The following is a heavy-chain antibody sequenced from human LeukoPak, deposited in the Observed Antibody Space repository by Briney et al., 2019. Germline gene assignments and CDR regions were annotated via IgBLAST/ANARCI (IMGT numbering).Heavy chain of an antibody. CDR1: GFTYSYYA. Sequence: GGSLRLSCEASGFTYSYYAVIGVREAPGKALEGVSRISGSGRSRDYRASVKGRITVSRDNSKNTLYLQMNSLRAEDTAVYYCAKSPAGSSWPSIDYWGQGTLVTVSS. D-gene: IGHD6-13*01. V-gene: IGHV3-23*01. J-gene: IGHJ4*02. CDR2: ISGSGRSR. CDR3: AKSPAGSSWPSIDY.